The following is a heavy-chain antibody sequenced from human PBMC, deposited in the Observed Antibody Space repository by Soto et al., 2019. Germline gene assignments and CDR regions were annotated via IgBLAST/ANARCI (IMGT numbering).Heavy chain of an antibody. CDR3: ARVGHYYYGMDV. J-gene: IGHJ6*02. D-gene: IGHD3-3*01. CDR2: INAGNDNT. Sequence: GASVKVSCKASGYTFTTYDMHWVRQAPGQRLEWMGWINAGNDNTKYSEKFQGRVTITRDTSASTVYMELSSLSSEDTAVYYCARVGHYYYGMDVWGQGTTVTVS. CDR1: GYTFTTYD. V-gene: IGHV1-3*01.